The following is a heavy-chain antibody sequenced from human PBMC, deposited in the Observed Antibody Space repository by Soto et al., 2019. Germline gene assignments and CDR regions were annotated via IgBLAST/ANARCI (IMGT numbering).Heavy chain of an antibody. J-gene: IGHJ5*02. Sequence: NPSETLSLTCAVSGYSISSGYYWGWIRQPPGKGLEWIGSIYHSGSTYYNPSLKSRVTISVDTSKNQFSLKLSSVTAADTAVYYCARASSSSHERGYWFDPWGQGTLVTVSS. V-gene: IGHV4-38-2*01. D-gene: IGHD6-13*01. CDR3: ARASSSSHERGYWFDP. CDR1: GYSISSGYY. CDR2: IYHSGST.